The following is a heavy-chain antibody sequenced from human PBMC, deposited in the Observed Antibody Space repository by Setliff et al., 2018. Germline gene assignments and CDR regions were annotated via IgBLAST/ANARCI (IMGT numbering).Heavy chain of an antibody. D-gene: IGHD3-3*01. CDR2: IYYRGDT. V-gene: IGHV4-39*01. CDR1: GGSISSGVYY. Sequence: SETLSLTCTVSGGSISSGVYYWAWIRQPPGKGPEWIGRIYYRGDTYYNASLKSRLTLSVDTSKNQVSLNLRPVTAADTAVYYCARMSGFLYMDVWGKGTTVTVSS. J-gene: IGHJ6*03. CDR3: ARMSGFLYMDV.